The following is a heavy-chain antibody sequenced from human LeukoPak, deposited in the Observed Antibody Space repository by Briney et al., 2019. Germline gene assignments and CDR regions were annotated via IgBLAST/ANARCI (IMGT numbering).Heavy chain of an antibody. V-gene: IGHV4-34*01. CDR3: ARRTSSNYVDY. Sequence: SETLSLTCDVYSGSFGGYYWSWIRQPPGKGLEWIGEINHSGSTYYNPSLKSRVSISIDTSKSQFSLRLISVTAADTAVYYCARRTSSNYVDYWGQGTLVIVSS. CDR2: INHSGST. J-gene: IGHJ4*02. D-gene: IGHD4-11*01. CDR1: SGSFGGYY.